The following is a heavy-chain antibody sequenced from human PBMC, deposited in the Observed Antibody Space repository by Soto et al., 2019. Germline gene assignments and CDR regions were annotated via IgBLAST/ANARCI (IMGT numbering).Heavy chain of an antibody. CDR3: AHELYSSSSFDY. Sequence: QITLKESGPTLVKPTQTLTLTCTFSGFSLSTSGVGVGWIRQPPGKALEWLALIYWDDDKRYSPSLKSRLTITEDTSKNQVGLTMINMDPVDTATYYCAHELYSSSSFDYWGQGTLVTVSS. J-gene: IGHJ4*02. CDR1: GFSLSTSGVG. D-gene: IGHD6-13*01. CDR2: IYWDDDK. V-gene: IGHV2-5*02.